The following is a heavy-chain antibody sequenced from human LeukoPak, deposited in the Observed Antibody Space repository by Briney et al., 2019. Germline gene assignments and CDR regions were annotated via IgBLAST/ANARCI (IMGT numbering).Heavy chain of an antibody. V-gene: IGHV3-11*01. Sequence: GGSLRLSCAASGFTFSDYYMSWIRQAPGKGLEWVSYISSSGSTIYYAASVKGRFTISRDNAKNSLYLQMNSLRAEDTAVYYCARRYSPSIEYYFDYWGQGTLVTVSS. J-gene: IGHJ4*02. D-gene: IGHD2-15*01. CDR2: ISSSGSTI. CDR1: GFTFSDYY. CDR3: ARRYSPSIEYYFDY.